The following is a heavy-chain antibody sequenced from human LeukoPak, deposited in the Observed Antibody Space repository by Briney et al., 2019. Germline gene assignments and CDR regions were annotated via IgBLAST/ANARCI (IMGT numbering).Heavy chain of an antibody. Sequence: PGGSLRLSCAASGFTVSSNYMSWVRQAPGKGLEWVSVIYSGGSTYYADSVKGRFTISRDNSRNTLYLQVNSLRAEDTAVYYCARGYCSGGSCYSFDYWGQGTLVTVSS. CDR2: IYSGGST. J-gene: IGHJ4*02. V-gene: IGHV3-66*01. CDR1: GFTVSSNY. CDR3: ARGYCSGGSCYSFDY. D-gene: IGHD2-15*01.